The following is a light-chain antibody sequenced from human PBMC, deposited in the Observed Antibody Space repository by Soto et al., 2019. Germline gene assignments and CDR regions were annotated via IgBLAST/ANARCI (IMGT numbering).Light chain of an antibody. CDR1: NSDVGGYKY. V-gene: IGLV2-14*01. CDR3: ASYTSSSTSVI. Sequence: QSAPTQPASVSGSPGQSITISCTGTNSDVGGYKYVSWYQQHPDKAPKLIIFEVSNRPSGISSRSSGSKSGNTASLTISGLQAADEADYYCASYTSSSTSVIFGRGTKVTVL. CDR2: EVS. J-gene: IGLJ2*01.